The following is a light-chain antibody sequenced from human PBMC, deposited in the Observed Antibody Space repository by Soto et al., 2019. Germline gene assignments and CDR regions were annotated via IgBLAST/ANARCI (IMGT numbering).Light chain of an antibody. CDR3: QHNGSSSFT. CDR1: QSVSSSY. J-gene: IGKJ2*01. CDR2: ATS. Sequence: EIVLTQSPGTLSLSSGERATLSCRASQSVSSSYLAWYQQKPGQAPRLLVYATSSRATGIPDRFSGSGSGTDFTITISRQEPENVAVYCCQHNGSSSFTFGQGIKLENK. V-gene: IGKV3-20*01.